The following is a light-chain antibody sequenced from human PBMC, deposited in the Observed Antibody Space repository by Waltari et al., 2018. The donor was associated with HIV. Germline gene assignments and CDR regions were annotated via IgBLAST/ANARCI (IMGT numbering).Light chain of an antibody. CDR1: QTIGEY. CDR3: QQSYRIPRS. J-gene: IGKJ2*04. V-gene: IGKV1-39*01. Sequence: DIQMTQSPSSVSASVGDRVTITCRASQTIGEYLNWYQQKPGKAPKLLIHAASTFQGGVSSRFRGSESGTDFTLTISGLQPEDFSTYYCQQSYRIPRSFVQGTKLGIK. CDR2: AAS.